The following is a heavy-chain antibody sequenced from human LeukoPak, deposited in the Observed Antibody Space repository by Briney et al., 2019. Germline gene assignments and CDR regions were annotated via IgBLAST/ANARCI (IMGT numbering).Heavy chain of an antibody. CDR1: GFRFSTYA. CDR2: ISGRGDST. D-gene: IGHD2-2*01. J-gene: IGHJ5*02. Sequence: GGSLRLSCAASGFRFSTYAMSWVRQAPGKGLEWVSGISGRGDSTYYANSMKGRFTISRDNSKNTLYLQMSGLKAEDTAVYYCAKDREPSSSSPNWFDLWGQGTLVTVSS. CDR3: AKDREPSSSSPNWFDL. V-gene: IGHV3-23*01.